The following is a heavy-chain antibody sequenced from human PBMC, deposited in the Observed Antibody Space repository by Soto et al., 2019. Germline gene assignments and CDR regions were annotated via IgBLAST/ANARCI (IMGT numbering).Heavy chain of an antibody. J-gene: IGHJ5*02. CDR2: IYYSGST. V-gene: IGHV4-39*01. CDR3: ARHDCSSWYPDQYNWFDP. D-gene: IGHD6-13*01. Sequence: PSETLSLTCTVSGGSISSSSYYWGWIRQPPGKGLEWIGSIYYSGSTYYNPSLKSRVTISVDTSKNQFSLKLSSVTAADTAVYYCARHDCSSWYPDQYNWFDPWGQGTLVTVSS. CDR1: GGSISSSSYY.